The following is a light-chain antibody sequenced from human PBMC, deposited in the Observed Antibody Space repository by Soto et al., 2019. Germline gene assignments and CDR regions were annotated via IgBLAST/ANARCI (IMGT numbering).Light chain of an antibody. CDR1: SNDVGGYNF. V-gene: IGLV2-8*01. J-gene: IGLJ2*01. CDR3: SSFAGSYSLV. Sequence: QSVLTQPPSASGSPGQSVTISCTGTSNDVGGYNFVSWYQQHPGKAPKLMISEVSKRPSGVPDRFSGSKSGNTASLTVSGLQAEDEADYYCSSFAGSYSLVFGGGTQLTVL. CDR2: EVS.